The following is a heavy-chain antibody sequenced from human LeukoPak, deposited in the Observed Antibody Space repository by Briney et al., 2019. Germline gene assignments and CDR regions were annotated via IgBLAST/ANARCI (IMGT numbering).Heavy chain of an antibody. Sequence: GGSLRLSCAASGFTLSNAWMYWVRQAPGKGLEWVAVIWYDGSNKYYADSVKGRFTISRDNSKNTLYLQMNSLRAEDTAVYYCARLMGVYFDYWGQGTLVTVSS. V-gene: IGHV3-33*08. J-gene: IGHJ4*02. CDR1: GFTLSNAW. D-gene: IGHD1-26*01. CDR2: IWYDGSNK. CDR3: ARLMGVYFDY.